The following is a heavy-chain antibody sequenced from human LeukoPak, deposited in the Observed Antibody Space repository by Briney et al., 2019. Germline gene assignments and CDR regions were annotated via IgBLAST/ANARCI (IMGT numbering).Heavy chain of an antibody. Sequence: GGSLRLSCAASGFTFSSYSMNWVRQAPGKGLEWVSYISSSSRTIYYADSVKGRFTISRDNAKNSLYLQMNSLRGEDTAVYYCARDYDYDSSGTPRWYFDLWGRGTLVTVSS. CDR1: GFTFSSYS. D-gene: IGHD3-22*01. CDR2: ISSSSRTI. V-gene: IGHV3-48*01. CDR3: ARDYDYDSSGTPRWYFDL. J-gene: IGHJ2*01.